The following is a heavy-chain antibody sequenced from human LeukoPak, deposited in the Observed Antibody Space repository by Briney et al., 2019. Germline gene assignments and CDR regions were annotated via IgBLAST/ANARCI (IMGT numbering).Heavy chain of an antibody. V-gene: IGHV3-30-3*01. CDR1: GFTFSSYA. CDR2: ISYDGSNK. Sequence: PGGSLRLSCAASGFTFSSYAMHWVRQAPGKGLEWVAVISYDGSNKYNADSVKGRFTISRDNSKNTLYLQMNSLRAEDTAVYYCARAPAQYSSSLTGDYWGQGTLVTVSS. CDR3: ARAPAQYSSSLTGDY. J-gene: IGHJ4*02. D-gene: IGHD6-6*01.